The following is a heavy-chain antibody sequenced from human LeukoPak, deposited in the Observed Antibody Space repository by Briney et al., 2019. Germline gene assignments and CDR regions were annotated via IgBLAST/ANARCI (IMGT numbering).Heavy chain of an antibody. J-gene: IGHJ3*02. CDR1: GGSISSYY. D-gene: IGHD5-24*01. CDR3: ARDDGRSDAFDI. CDR2: IYYSGST. Sequence: PSETLSLTCTVSGGSISSYYWSWIRQPPGKGLERIGYIYYSGSTNYNPSLKSRVIISVDPSKNQFSLKLSSVTAADTAVYYCARDDGRSDAFDIWGQGTMVTVSS. V-gene: IGHV4-59*01.